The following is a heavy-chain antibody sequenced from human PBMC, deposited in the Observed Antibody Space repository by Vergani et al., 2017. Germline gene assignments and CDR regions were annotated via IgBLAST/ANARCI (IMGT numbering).Heavy chain of an antibody. V-gene: IGHV3-30*01. CDR1: GFTFSSYA. Sequence: QVQLVESGGGVVQPGRSLRLSCAASGFTFSSYAMHWVRQAPGKGLEWVAVISYDGSNKYYADSVKGRFTISRDNSKNTLYLQMNSLRADDTAVYYCAREGRSTIFGVVIKSWFDPWGQGTLVTVSS. CDR3: AREGRSTIFGVVIKSWFDP. CDR2: ISYDGSNK. D-gene: IGHD3-3*01. J-gene: IGHJ5*02.